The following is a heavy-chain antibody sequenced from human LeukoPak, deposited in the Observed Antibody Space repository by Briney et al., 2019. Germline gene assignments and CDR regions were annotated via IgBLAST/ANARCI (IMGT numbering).Heavy chain of an antibody. J-gene: IGHJ4*02. Sequence: GGSLRLSCAASGFAFGGYAMSWVRQAPGKGLEWVASIAGSGNFAYYAESVKGRFTVSRDNSQSTVFLQGSGLRAEDTALYFCAKPHYPDQGGYYSGSYYFDYWGQGALVTVSS. CDR1: GFAFGGYA. CDR2: IAGSGNFA. CDR3: AKPHYPDQGGYYSGSYYFDY. V-gene: IGHV3-23*01. D-gene: IGHD3-22*01.